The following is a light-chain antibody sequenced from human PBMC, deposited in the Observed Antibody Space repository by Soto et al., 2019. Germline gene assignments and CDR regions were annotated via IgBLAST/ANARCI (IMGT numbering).Light chain of an antibody. CDR2: DAS. Sequence: EIVLTQSPATLSLSPGERATLSCRASQSVSSYLAWYQQKPGQAPRLLIYDASNRATGIPARFSGSGSGTDFTLTISSLEPEDFAVYYCQQYGSSPPEYTFGQGTKLEIK. CDR1: QSVSSY. V-gene: IGKV3-11*01. CDR3: QQYGSSPPEYT. J-gene: IGKJ2*01.